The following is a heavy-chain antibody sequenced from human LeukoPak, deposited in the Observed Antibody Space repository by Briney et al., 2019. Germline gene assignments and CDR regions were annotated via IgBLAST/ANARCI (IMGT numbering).Heavy chain of an antibody. V-gene: IGHV3-7*01. CDR1: GFTFSNYW. D-gene: IGHD6-19*01. CDR2: IKHDGGET. CDR3: TRSGIYSSAWSDY. Sequence: PGGSLRLSCVASGFTFSNYWMSWVRQAPGEGLEWVASIKHDGGETYYVDSVKGRFTISRDDAKNTVYLQMNSLRDEDTAVYYCTRSGIYSSAWSDYWGQGILVAVSS. J-gene: IGHJ4*02.